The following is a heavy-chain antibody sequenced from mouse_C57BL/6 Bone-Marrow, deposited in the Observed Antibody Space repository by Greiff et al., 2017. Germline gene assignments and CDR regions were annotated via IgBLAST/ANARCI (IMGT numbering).Heavy chain of an antibody. D-gene: IGHD2-5*01. V-gene: IGHV1-19*01. J-gene: IGHJ1*03. CDR3: ARKRTIVPYWYFDV. CDR1: GYTFTDYY. CDR2: INPYNGGT. Sequence: VQLQQSGPVLVKPGASVKMSCKASGYTFTDYYMNWVKQSHGKSLEWIGVINPYNGGTSYNQQFKGKATLPVDKSSRTAYMEHNSLTSEDSAVYYCARKRTIVPYWYFDVWGTGTTVTVSS.